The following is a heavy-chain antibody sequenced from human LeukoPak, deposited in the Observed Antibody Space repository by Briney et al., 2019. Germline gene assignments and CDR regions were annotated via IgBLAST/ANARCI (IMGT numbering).Heavy chain of an antibody. Sequence: SETLSLTCTVSGYSISSGYYWGWIRQPPGKGLEWIGSIYYSGSTYYNPSLKSRVTISVDTSKNQFFLKLSSVTAADTAVYYCARLPGYSSTWYSGYWGQGTLVTVSS. CDR3: ARLPGYSSTWYSGY. V-gene: IGHV4-38-2*02. J-gene: IGHJ4*02. CDR2: IYYSGST. D-gene: IGHD6-13*01. CDR1: GYSISSGYY.